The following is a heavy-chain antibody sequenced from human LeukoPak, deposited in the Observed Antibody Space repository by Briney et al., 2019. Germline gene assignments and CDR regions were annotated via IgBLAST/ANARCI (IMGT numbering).Heavy chain of an antibody. Sequence: PSETLSLTCTVSGDSISSYYWSWIRQPAGKGLEWIGRIYTSGSTDYNPSLKSRVTMSVDTSKNQFSLKLSSVTAADTAVYYCARGIAAADKQGGFDSWGQGTLVTVSS. CDR3: ARGIAAADKQGGFDS. CDR1: GDSISSYY. J-gene: IGHJ4*02. V-gene: IGHV4-4*07. CDR2: IYTSGST. D-gene: IGHD6-13*01.